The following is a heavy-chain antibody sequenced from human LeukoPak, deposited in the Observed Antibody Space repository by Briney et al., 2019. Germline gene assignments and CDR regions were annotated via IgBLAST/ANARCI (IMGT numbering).Heavy chain of an antibody. Sequence: PGGSLRLSCAASGFTFSSYAMSWVRQAPGKGLEWVSAISGSGGSTYYADSVKGRFTISRDNSKNTLYLQMNSLSAEDTAIYYCAKGVEMATIIGYWGQGTLVTVSS. CDR1: GFTFSSYA. V-gene: IGHV3-23*01. CDR2: ISGSGGST. CDR3: AKGVEMATIIGY. J-gene: IGHJ4*02. D-gene: IGHD5-24*01.